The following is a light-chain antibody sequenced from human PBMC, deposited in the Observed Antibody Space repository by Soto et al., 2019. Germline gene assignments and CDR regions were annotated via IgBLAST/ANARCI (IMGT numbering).Light chain of an antibody. J-gene: IGKJ4*01. V-gene: IGKV3D-15*01. CDR1: QSVYNN. CDR2: GAS. Sequence: EIVMTHSPATLSVSPGEIATLSCRASQSVYNNLAWYQQKPGQAPRLLIYGASTRPTGIPDRFSGSGSGTEFSRTISSLQSEDFAVYYCQQYDSWPLTFGGGTKVDIK. CDR3: QQYDSWPLT.